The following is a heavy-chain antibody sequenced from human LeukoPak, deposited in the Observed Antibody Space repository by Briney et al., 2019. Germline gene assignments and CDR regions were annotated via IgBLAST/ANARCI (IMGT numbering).Heavy chain of an antibody. Sequence: PGGSLRLSCAASGFTFSNYAVHWVRQAPGRGLEWVAVISDDGSKSYYADSVKGRFTISRDSSKNTLYLQMNNLSPEDTAMYYCARDSYFDYWGQGTLVTVSS. CDR1: GFTFSNYA. CDR2: ISDDGSKS. J-gene: IGHJ4*02. CDR3: ARDSYFDY. V-gene: IGHV3-30-3*01.